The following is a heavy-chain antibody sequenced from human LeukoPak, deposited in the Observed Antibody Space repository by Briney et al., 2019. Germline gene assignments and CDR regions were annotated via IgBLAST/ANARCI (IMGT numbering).Heavy chain of an antibody. Sequence: ASVKVSCKASGYTFTSYGISWVRQAPGQELEWMGWISAYNGNTNYAQKLQGRVTMTTDTSTSTAYMELRSLRSDDTAVYYCARDSYSSSWSNYYYYGMDVWGQGTTVTVSS. CDR3: ARDSYSSSWSNYYYYGMDV. D-gene: IGHD6-13*01. J-gene: IGHJ6*02. V-gene: IGHV1-18*01. CDR1: GYTFTSYG. CDR2: ISAYNGNT.